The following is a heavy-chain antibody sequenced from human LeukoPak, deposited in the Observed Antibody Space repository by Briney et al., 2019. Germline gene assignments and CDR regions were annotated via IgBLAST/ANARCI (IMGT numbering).Heavy chain of an antibody. J-gene: IGHJ6*03. D-gene: IGHD5-18*01. V-gene: IGHV1-69*13. CDR3: ARGRLQLLLGADFFYYMDV. CDR1: GGTFSSYA. CDR2: IIPIFGTA. Sequence: GASVKVSCKASGGTFSSYAISWVRQAPGQGLEWMGGIIPIFGTANYAQKFQGRVTITADESTSTAYMELSSLTSEGTAVYYCARGRLQLLLGADFFYYMDVWGKGTTVIISS.